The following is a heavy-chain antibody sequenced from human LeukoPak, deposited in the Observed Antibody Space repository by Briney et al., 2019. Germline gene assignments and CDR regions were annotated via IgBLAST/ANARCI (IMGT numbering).Heavy chain of an antibody. CDR1: GLTFSSYA. D-gene: IGHD2-2*01. V-gene: IGHV3-30-3*01. J-gene: IGHJ6*03. CDR2: ISYDGSNK. CDR3: AKDFSGKYCSSTSCYYMDV. Sequence: QPGGSLRLSCAASGLTFSSYAMHWVRQAPGKGLEWVAVISYDGSNKYYADSVKGRFTISRDNSKNTLYLQMNSLRAEDTAVYYCAKDFSGKYCSSTSCYYMDVWGKGTTVTVSS.